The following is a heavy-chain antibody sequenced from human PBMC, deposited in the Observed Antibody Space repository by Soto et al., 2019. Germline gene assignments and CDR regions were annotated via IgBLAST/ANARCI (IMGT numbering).Heavy chain of an antibody. CDR1: VFTCSNAW. D-gene: IGHD4-4*01. V-gene: IGHV3-15*01. Sequence: PWWSLRLCCAASVFTCSNAWMSWFRQAPGKGLEWVGRIKSKTDGGTTDYAAPVKGRFTISRDDSKNTLYLQMNSLKTEDTAVYYCTTDYSYYYYYGMDVWGQGTTVTVSS. J-gene: IGHJ6*02. CDR3: TTDYSYYYYYGMDV. CDR2: IKSKTDGGTT.